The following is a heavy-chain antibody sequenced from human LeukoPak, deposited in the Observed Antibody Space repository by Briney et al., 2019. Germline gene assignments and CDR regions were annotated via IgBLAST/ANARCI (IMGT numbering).Heavy chain of an antibody. CDR3: ARSDRYSGTYFED. V-gene: IGHV4-59*01. J-gene: IGHJ4*02. D-gene: IGHD1-26*01. CDR1: DASMSHYY. Sequence: SETLSLTCTVSDASMSHYYWSWIRQPPGKGLQWIGYISYTGSTNYNPSLKSRVSISIHTSKNQFSLKLSSVTAADTAVYYCARSDRYSGTYFEDWGQGTLVTVSS. CDR2: ISYTGST.